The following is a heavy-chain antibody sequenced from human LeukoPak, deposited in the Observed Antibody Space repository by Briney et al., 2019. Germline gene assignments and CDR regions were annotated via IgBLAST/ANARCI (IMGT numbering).Heavy chain of an antibody. D-gene: IGHD1/OR15-1a*01. V-gene: IGHV3-30*02. Sequence: GGSLRLSCAASGYTFTDYGRHWVRQAPGKGLEWVTFIRYDGTIKYYSDSVKGRFAISRDNSQNTLFLQMNSLRPEDTAVYYCAKEGTASKPSDLDYWGQGTLVTVSS. CDR3: AKEGTASKPSDLDY. CDR1: GYTFTDYG. CDR2: IRYDGTIK. J-gene: IGHJ4*02.